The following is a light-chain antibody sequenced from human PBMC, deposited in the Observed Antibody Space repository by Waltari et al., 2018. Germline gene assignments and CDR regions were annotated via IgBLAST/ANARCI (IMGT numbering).Light chain of an antibody. Sequence: QSALTQEASVSGTVGQKVTLSCIGNSKNVGSYAVGWYQQISHGAPKTVMSGDSLPSGIPYRFSGSKSGTTASLTISGLQPEDEGDYCCSTWDRSLRAQVFGGGTKLTVL. CDR3: STWDRSLRAQV. J-gene: IGLJ3*02. V-gene: IGLV1-36*01. CDR2: GDS. CDR1: SKNVGSYA.